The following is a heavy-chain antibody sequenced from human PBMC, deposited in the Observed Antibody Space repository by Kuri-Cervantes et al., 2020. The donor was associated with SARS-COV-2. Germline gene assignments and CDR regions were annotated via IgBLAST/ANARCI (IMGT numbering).Heavy chain of an antibody. CDR2: IYTSGST. CDR3: AGGGDWFDL. J-gene: IGHJ5*02. V-gene: IGHV4-61*02. Sequence: SETLSLTCTVSGGSISSGSYYWSWIRQPAGKGLEWIGRIYTSGSTNYNPSLKSRDTISVDTSKNQFSLKLSSVTAADTAVYYCAGGGDWFDLWGQGTLVTVSS. D-gene: IGHD2-15*01. CDR1: GGSISSGSYY.